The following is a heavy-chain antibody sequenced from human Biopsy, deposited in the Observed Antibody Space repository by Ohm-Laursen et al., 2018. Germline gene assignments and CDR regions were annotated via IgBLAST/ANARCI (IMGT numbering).Heavy chain of an antibody. D-gene: IGHD2-15*01. CDR1: GYSIIPSGPEN. J-gene: IGHJ4*02. CDR2: IYSGGNT. Sequence: SETLSLTCTLSGYSIIPSGPENWSWIRQPPGQGLQYIGFIYSGGNTNYNPSLRSRVTMSVDTSKNQFSLRLNSVTAADTAVYLCGNEVHGRDYWGLGAQVTVSS. CDR3: GNEVHGRDY. V-gene: IGHV4-61*01.